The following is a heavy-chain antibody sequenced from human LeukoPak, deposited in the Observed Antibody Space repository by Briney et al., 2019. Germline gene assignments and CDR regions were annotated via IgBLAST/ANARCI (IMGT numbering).Heavy chain of an antibody. CDR3: AREGGLYCSSTSCYALHDAFDI. CDR1: GFTFSSYS. D-gene: IGHD2-2*01. J-gene: IGHJ3*02. CDR2: ISSSSSTI. V-gene: IGHV3-48*04. Sequence: GGSLRLSCAASGFTFSSYSMSWVRQAPGKGLEWVSYISSSSSTIYYADSVKGRFTISRDNAKNSLYLQMNSLRAEDTAVYYCAREGGLYCSSTSCYALHDAFDIWGQGTMVTVSS.